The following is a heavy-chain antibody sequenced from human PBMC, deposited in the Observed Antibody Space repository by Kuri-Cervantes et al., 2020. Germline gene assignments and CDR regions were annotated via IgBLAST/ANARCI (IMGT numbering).Heavy chain of an antibody. D-gene: IGHD3-22*01. CDR2: IKSKTDGGTT. CDR3: TTPYYDSSGYYLNDY. Sequence: GGSLRLSCAASGFTFSNAWMSWVRQAPGKGLEWVGRIKSKTDGGTTDYAAPVKGRFTISRDDSKNTLYLQMNSLKTEDTAVYYCTTPYYDSSGYYLNDYWGQGTLVTVSS. V-gene: IGHV3-15*01. J-gene: IGHJ4*02. CDR1: GFTFSNAW.